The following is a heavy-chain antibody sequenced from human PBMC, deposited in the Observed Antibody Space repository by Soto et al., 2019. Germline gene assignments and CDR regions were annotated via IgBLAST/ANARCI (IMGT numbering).Heavy chain of an antibody. CDR3: ARSPYSSGSYYPIDY. CDR2: INPSTGST. V-gene: IGHV1-46*01. CDR1: GYTFISYG. Sequence: ASVKVSCKASGYTFISYGISCVRQAPGQGLEWMGVINPSTGSTNYAQKFQGRVTMTRDTSTSTVYMELGSLRSDDTAVYYCARSPYSSGSYYPIDYWGQGTLVTVSS. J-gene: IGHJ4*02. D-gene: IGHD3-22*01.